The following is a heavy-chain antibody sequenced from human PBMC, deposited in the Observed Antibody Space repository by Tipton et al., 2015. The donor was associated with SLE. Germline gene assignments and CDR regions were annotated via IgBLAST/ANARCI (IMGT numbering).Heavy chain of an antibody. D-gene: IGHD4-17*01. J-gene: IGHJ2*01. CDR2: INSDGSST. CDR1: GFTFSSYW. Sequence: SLRLSCAASGFTFSSYWMHWARQAPGKGLVWVSRINSDGSSTSYADSVKGRFTISRDNAKNTLYLQMNSLRAEDTAVYYCASAMTTVTTVDLWGRGTPVTVSS. V-gene: IGHV3-74*01. CDR3: ASAMTTVTTVDL.